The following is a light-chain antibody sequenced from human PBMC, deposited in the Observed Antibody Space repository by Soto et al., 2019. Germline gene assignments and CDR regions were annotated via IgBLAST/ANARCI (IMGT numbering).Light chain of an antibody. CDR1: QSVSDNY. CDR2: GAS. Sequence: EMVVTQSPDTLSLSPGERVTLFCRASQSVSDNYLAWYQQKPGQAPRLLIYGASNRATGNPDRFTGDGSGTDFTLTISRLEPEDFAVYYCQQYDRSPWTFGQGTKVEIK. V-gene: IGKV3-20*01. CDR3: QQYDRSPWT. J-gene: IGKJ1*01.